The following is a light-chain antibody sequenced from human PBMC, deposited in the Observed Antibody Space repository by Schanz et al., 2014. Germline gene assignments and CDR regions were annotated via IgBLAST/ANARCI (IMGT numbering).Light chain of an antibody. CDR2: DVS. J-gene: IGLJ2*01. CDR1: SSDVGSYNY. V-gene: IGLV2-14*01. Sequence: QSALTQPASVSGSPGQSITISCTGTSSDVGSYNYVSWYQQHPGKAPKLMIYDVSNRPSGVSNRFSGSKSAYTASLTVSGLQAEDEADYYCSSYGGSNFVVFGGGTKLTVL. CDR3: SSYGGSNFVV.